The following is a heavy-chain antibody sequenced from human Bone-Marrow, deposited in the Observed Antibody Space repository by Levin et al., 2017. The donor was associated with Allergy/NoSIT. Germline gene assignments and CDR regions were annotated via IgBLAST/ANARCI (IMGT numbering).Heavy chain of an antibody. CDR1: GYTLTELS. Sequence: ASVKVSCKASGYTLTELSIHWVRQAPGKGLEWMGNFYREDGKTDYAQKFQGRVTMTADTSRDTAYMELSSLRSEDTAIYYCATDFLARHGVFDYWGQGTMVTVSS. CDR2: FYREDGKT. V-gene: IGHV1-24*01. CDR3: ATDFLARHGVFDY. D-gene: IGHD3-3*01. J-gene: IGHJ4*02.